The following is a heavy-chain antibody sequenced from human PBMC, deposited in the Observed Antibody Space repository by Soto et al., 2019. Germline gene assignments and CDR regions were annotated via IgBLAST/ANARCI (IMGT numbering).Heavy chain of an antibody. J-gene: IGHJ6*02. CDR3: ARYCSGGGCYPDYYHSFGMDV. V-gene: IGHV3-48*02. CDR1: GFTFSDFS. Sequence: PGGSLRLSCAASGFTFSDFSMSWVRQAPGKGLEWVSHISGLGTNIYYADSVKGRFTISRDNAQKSLYLQMNSLRDEDTAVYYCARYCSGGGCYPDYYHSFGMDVWGQGTTVTVSS. D-gene: IGHD2-15*01. CDR2: ISGLGTNI.